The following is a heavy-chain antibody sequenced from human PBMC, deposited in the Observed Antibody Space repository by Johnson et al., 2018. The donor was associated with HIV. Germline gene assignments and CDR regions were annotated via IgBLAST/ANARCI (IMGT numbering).Heavy chain of an antibody. CDR3: ATGQGAAAGLDAFDI. V-gene: IGHV3-7*03. Sequence: ANIKQDGSEKYYVDSVKGRFTISRDNAKNSLYLHMNSLRAEDTAVYCCATGQGAAAGLDAFDIWGQGTMVTVS. J-gene: IGHJ3*02. CDR2: IKQDGSEK. D-gene: IGHD6-13*01.